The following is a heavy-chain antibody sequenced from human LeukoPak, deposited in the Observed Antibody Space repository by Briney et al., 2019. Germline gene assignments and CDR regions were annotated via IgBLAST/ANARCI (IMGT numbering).Heavy chain of an antibody. J-gene: IGHJ4*02. D-gene: IGHD3-22*01. CDR2: IKQDGSEK. V-gene: IGHV3-7*01. Sequence: GGSLRLSCAASGFTFSSYWMSWARQAPGKGLEWVVNIKQDGSEKYYVDSVKGRFTISRDNAKNSLYLQMNSLRAEDTAVYYCASGQYYYDSSGPFDYWGQGTLVTVSS. CDR1: GFTFSSYW. CDR3: ASGQYYYDSSGPFDY.